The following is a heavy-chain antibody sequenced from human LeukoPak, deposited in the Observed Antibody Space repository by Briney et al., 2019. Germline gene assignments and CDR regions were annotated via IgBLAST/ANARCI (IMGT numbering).Heavy chain of an antibody. CDR1: GITFSSCG. D-gene: IGHD4-23*01. V-gene: IGHV3-23*01. Sequence: GGSLRLSCAASGITFSSCGMSWVRQAPGKGLEWVSAISGSGGSTYYADSVKGRFTISRDNSKNTLYLQMNSLRAEDTAVYYCAKDRVRRCFDYWGQGTLVTVSS. J-gene: IGHJ4*02. CDR3: AKDRVRRCFDY. CDR2: ISGSGGST.